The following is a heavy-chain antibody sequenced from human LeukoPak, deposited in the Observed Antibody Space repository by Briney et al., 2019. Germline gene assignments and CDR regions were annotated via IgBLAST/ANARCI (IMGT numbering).Heavy chain of an antibody. Sequence: PGGSLRLSCAASGYRFSPYWMSWVRQTPGKGLEWVASISDGGRATYYGDSVRGRFTISRDDARNSLFLQMNGLRADDTAVHYCTRENYVPDSWGQGTLVTVSS. CDR1: GYRFSPYW. CDR3: TRENYVPDS. D-gene: IGHD3-10*02. J-gene: IGHJ5*02. CDR2: ISDGGRAT. V-gene: IGHV3-7*03.